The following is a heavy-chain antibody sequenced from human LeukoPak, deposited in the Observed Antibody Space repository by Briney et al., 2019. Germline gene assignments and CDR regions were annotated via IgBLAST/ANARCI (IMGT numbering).Heavy chain of an antibody. CDR2: IRQDGGEK. V-gene: IGHV3-7*01. CDR3: ARDGTAAGLYFDL. D-gene: IGHD6-13*01. CDR1: GFTFSSYW. Sequence: GGSLRLSCAVSGFTFSSYWMNWVRQAPGKGLEWVASIRQDGGEKSYVDSVKGRLTISRDNTKNSLYLQMSSLRAEDTGAYYCARDGTAAGLYFDLWGQGTLVTVS. J-gene: IGHJ4*02.